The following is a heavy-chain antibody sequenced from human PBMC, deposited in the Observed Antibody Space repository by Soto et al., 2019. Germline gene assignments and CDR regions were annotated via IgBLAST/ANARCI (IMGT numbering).Heavy chain of an antibody. J-gene: IGHJ4*02. Sequence: PGGSLRLSCAASGFAFTNYGIHWVRQAPGKGLEWVGFIRSKAYGGTTEYAASVKGRFTISRDDSKSIAYLQMNSLKTEDTAVYYCTRWDYSGNYKAFDYWGQGTLVTVSS. CDR3: TRWDYSGNYKAFDY. CDR1: GFAFTNYG. D-gene: IGHD1-26*01. V-gene: IGHV3-49*04. CDR2: IRSKAYGGTT.